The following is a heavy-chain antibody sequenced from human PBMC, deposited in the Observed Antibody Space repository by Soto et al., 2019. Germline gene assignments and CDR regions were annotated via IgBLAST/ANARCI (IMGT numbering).Heavy chain of an antibody. V-gene: IGHV3-23*01. Sequence: LRLSCAASGFTFSSNAMSWVRQAPGKGLEWVAGISAIGRNAFYADSVRGRFTVSRDNANGTLSLQMNSLKVEDTAVYYCASGGYFDLWSGFSPHDYWGQGTLVTVSS. D-gene: IGHD3-3*01. CDR1: GFTFSSNA. CDR3: ASGGYFDLWSGFSPHDY. CDR2: ISAIGRNA. J-gene: IGHJ4*02.